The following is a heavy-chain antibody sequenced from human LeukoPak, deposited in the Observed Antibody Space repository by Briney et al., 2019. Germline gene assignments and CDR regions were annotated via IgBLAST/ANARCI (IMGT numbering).Heavy chain of an antibody. D-gene: IGHD7-27*01. CDR1: GFTFSSYG. J-gene: IGHJ4*02. V-gene: IGHV3-23*01. CDR2: ISGSGSST. Sequence: GGSLRLSCAASGFTFSSYGMSWVRQAPGKGLEWVSLISGSGSSTYYADSVKGRFTISRDNSKNTLYLQLNSLGTEDTAMYYCAKTGGPWDWGQGTLVTVSP. CDR3: AKTGGPWD.